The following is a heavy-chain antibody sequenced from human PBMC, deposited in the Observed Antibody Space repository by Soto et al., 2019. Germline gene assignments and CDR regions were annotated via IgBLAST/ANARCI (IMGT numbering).Heavy chain of an antibody. CDR3: ATVECGYSIDY. V-gene: IGHV1-69*02. J-gene: IGHJ4*02. CDR1: GGSFSSYT. Sequence: QVQLVQSGAEVKKPGSSVKVSCKASGGSFSSYTISWVRQAPGQGLEWMGRIIPILGIANYAQKFQGRVTITADKSTSTAYMELSSLRSEDTAVYYCATVECGYSIDYWGQGTLVTVSS. D-gene: IGHD3-22*01. CDR2: IIPILGIA.